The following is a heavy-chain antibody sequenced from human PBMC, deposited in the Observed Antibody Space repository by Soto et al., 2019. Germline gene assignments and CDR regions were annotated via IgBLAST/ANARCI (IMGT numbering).Heavy chain of an antibody. V-gene: IGHV1-46*01. CDR1: GYNFTSYK. CDR2: SNPRGGST. Sequence: ASVKVPCTASGYNFTSYKMAWVRKAPGEGLERMGISNPRGGSTSYAQKFQGRVTMTRDTSTSTVYMELSSLRSEDTAVYYCARVGLCSSTSCYSAGGMDVWGQGTTVTFSS. J-gene: IGHJ6*02. CDR3: ARVGLCSSTSCYSAGGMDV. D-gene: IGHD2-2*02.